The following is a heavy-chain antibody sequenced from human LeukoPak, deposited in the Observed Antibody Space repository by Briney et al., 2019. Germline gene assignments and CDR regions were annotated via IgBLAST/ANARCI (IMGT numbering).Heavy chain of an antibody. Sequence: PSETLSLTCAVFGGSFSSYYWSWIRQLPGKGLEWIGEINHSGYTSYNPSLKSRVTLSVDTSKYQFSLKLTSVTAADTAVYYCARCCLQRDGDNGGGDYWGQGTLVTVSS. CDR1: GGSFSSYY. CDR2: INHSGYT. V-gene: IGHV4-34*01. D-gene: IGHD4-17*01. CDR3: ARCCLQRDGDNGGGDY. J-gene: IGHJ4*02.